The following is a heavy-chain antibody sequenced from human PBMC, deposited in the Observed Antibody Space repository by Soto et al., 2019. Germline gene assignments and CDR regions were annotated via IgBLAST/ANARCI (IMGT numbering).Heavy chain of an antibody. CDR2: IGTAGDT. J-gene: IGHJ6*02. CDR3: ARGEYSSSSLRMDYYYYYGMDV. Sequence: CAASGFTFSSYDMHWVRQATGKGLEWVSAIGTAGDTYYPGSVKGRFTISRENAKNSLYLQMNSLRAEDTAVYYCARGEYSSSSLRMDYYYYYGMDVWGQGTTVTVSS. V-gene: IGHV3-13*01. CDR1: GFTFSSYD. D-gene: IGHD6-6*01.